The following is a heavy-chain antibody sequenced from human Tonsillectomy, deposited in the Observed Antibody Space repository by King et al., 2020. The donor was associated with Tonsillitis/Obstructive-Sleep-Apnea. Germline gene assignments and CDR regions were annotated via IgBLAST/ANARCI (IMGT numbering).Heavy chain of an antibody. CDR3: ARGVTYYYDSSGYLDY. V-gene: IGHV4-34*01. J-gene: IGHJ4*02. Sequence: VQLQQWGAGLLKPSETLSLTCAVYGGSFSGYYWSWIRQPPGKGLEWIGEINHSGSTNYNPSLKSRVTISVDTSKNQFSLKLSSVTAADTAVYYCARGVTYYYDSSGYLDYWGQGTLDTVSS. D-gene: IGHD3-22*01. CDR1: GGSFSGYY. CDR2: INHSGST.